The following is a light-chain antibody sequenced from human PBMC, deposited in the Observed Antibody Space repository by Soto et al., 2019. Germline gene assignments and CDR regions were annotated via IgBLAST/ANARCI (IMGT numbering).Light chain of an antibody. CDR3: SSARSYIHVV. CDR2: EVN. J-gene: IGLJ2*01. CDR1: SSYVGSDNL. Sequence: QSALTQPASVSGFPGQSITISCTGTSSYVGSDNLVSWFQQHPGKAPKLMIYEVNKRPSGVSNRFSGSKSGNTASLTISGLQAEDEADYYCSSARSYIHVVFGGGTKLTVL. V-gene: IGLV2-23*02.